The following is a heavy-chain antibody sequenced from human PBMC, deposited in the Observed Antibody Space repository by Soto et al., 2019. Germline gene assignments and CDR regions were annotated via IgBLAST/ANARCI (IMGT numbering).Heavy chain of an antibody. J-gene: IGHJ4*02. CDR3: AKDREEGSGRSFLDY. V-gene: IGHV3-30*18. D-gene: IGHD3-10*01. CDR2: ISYDGSNK. Sequence: AGGSRRLSCAASGFTFSSYGMHWVRQAPGKGLEWVAVISYDGSNKYYADSVKGRFTISRDNSKNTLYLQMNSLRAEDTAVYYCAKDREEGSGRSFLDYWGQGTLVTVSS. CDR1: GFTFSSYG.